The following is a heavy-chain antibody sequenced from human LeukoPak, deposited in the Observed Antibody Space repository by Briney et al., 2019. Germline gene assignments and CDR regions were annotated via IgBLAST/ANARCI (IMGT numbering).Heavy chain of an antibody. CDR2: INHSGST. Sequence: SETLSLTCTVSGGSISSYYWSWIRQPPGKGLEWIGEINHSGSTNYNPSLKSRVTISVDTSKNQFSLKLSSVTAADTAVYYCARSVLLWFGETGRAFDIWGRGTMVTVSS. CDR1: GGSISSYY. CDR3: ARSVLLWFGETGRAFDI. D-gene: IGHD3-10*01. J-gene: IGHJ3*02. V-gene: IGHV4-34*01.